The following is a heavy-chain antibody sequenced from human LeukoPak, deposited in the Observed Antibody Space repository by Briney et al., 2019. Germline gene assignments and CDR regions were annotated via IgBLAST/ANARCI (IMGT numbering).Heavy chain of an antibody. CDR2: ISAYNGNT. CDR3: ARVESMDPINPYSSGYRGPGNTWTYGMDV. Sequence: ASVKVSCKASGYTFTSYGISWVRQAPGQGLEWMGWISAYNGNTNYAQKLQGRVTMTTDTSTSTAYMELRSLRSDDTAVYYCARVESMDPINPYSSGYRGPGNTWTYGMDVWGQGTTVTVSS. J-gene: IGHJ6*02. V-gene: IGHV1-18*01. CDR1: GYTFTSYG. D-gene: IGHD3-22*01.